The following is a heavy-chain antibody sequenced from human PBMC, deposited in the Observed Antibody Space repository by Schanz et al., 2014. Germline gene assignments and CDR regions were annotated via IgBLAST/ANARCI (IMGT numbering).Heavy chain of an antibody. Sequence: QVQLVESGGGLVQPGGSLRLSCAASGFTFSGYWMSWVRQAPGEGLVWVAVIWYDGNNKFYADSVKGRFIISRDNSKNTLDLQMNSLRDEDTAVYYCATVGSETYSIYWYFDLWGRGTLVTVSS. V-gene: IGHV3-33*08. CDR2: IWYDGNNK. J-gene: IGHJ2*01. CDR3: ATVGSETYSIYWYFDL. CDR1: GFTFSGYW. D-gene: IGHD3-10*01.